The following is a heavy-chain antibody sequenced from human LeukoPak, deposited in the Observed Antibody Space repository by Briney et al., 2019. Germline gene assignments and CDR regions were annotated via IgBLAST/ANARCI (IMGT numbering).Heavy chain of an antibody. D-gene: IGHD6-19*01. CDR3: ARHSSGWYFSSEIDY. J-gene: IGHJ4*02. Sequence: GGSLRLSCAASGFTFSSYGMHWVRQAPGKGLEWVAVIPYDGSNKYYADSVKGRFTISRDNSKNTLYLQVNSLRAEDTAVYYCARHSSGWYFSSEIDYWGQGTLVTVSS. CDR1: GFTFSSYG. V-gene: IGHV3-30*03. CDR2: IPYDGSNK.